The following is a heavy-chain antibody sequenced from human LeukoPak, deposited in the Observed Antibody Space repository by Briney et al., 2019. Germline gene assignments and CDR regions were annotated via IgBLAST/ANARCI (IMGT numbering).Heavy chain of an antibody. CDR1: GGSISSSSYY. V-gene: IGHV4-39*01. J-gene: IGHJ4*02. CDR2: IYYSGST. CDR3: ARLLYYYDSSGYYCADY. Sequence: SETLSLTCTVSGGSISSSSYYWGWIRHPPGKGLEWIGSIYYSGSTYYNPSLKSLATISVDTSKNQFSLKLSSVTAADTAVYYCARLLYYYDSSGYYCADYWGQGTLVTVSS. D-gene: IGHD3-22*01.